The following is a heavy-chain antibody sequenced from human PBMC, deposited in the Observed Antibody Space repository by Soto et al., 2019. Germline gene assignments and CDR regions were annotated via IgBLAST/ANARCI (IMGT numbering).Heavy chain of an antibody. J-gene: IGHJ6*02. CDR2: VTASGST. D-gene: IGHD1-1*01. CDR1: GGSISGFF. CDR3: ARGGSTHYYYGLDV. Sequence: SETLSLTCTVSGGSISGFFWTWVRQPPGMPLEGLGHVTASGSTAYNPSLRSRLSLSLDVSKNRFSLELTSVTAADTATYFCARGGSTHYYYGLDVWGQGTTVTVS. V-gene: IGHV4-4*07.